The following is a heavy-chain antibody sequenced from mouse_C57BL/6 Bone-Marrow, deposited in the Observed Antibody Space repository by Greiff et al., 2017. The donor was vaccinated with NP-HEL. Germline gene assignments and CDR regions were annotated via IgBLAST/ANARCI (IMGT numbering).Heavy chain of an antibody. CDR1: GYSFTGYY. J-gene: IGHJ4*01. CDR2: INPSTGGT. V-gene: IGHV1-42*01. D-gene: IGHD1-1*01. Sequence: EVKLQESGPELVKPGASVKISCKASGYSFTGYYMNWVKQSPEKSLEWIGEINPSTGGTTYNQKFKAKATLTVDKSSSTAYMQLKSLTSEDSAVYYCARRGIYYYGSSWVDYWGQGTSVTVSS. CDR3: ARRGIYYYGSSWVDY.